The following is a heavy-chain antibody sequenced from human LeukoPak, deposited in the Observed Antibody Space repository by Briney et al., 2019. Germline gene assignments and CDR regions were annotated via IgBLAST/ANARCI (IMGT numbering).Heavy chain of an antibody. D-gene: IGHD3-3*01. CDR1: GYTFTSYA. V-gene: IGHV1-3*03. CDR2: INAGNGNT. CDR3: ARARYETRIWPKSRYDYYHYMDV. J-gene: IGHJ6*03. Sequence: GASVKVSCKASGYTFTSYAMNWVRQAPGQGLEWMGWINAGNGNTKYSQEFQDRVTITRDTSASTAYMELSSLRSEDMAVYYCARARYETRIWPKSRYDYYHYMDVWGKGTTVTVSS.